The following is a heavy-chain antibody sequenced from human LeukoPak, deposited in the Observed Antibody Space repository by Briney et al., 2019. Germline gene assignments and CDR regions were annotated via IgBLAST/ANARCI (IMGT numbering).Heavy chain of an antibody. D-gene: IGHD1-26*01. CDR3: ARVLELLFPAFDI. J-gene: IGHJ3*02. Sequence: GSLRLSCAASGFTFSSYSMNWVRQAPGKGLEWIGEIYRSGSTNYNPSLKSQVTISVDKSKNQFSLKLSSVTAADTAVYYCARVLELLFPAFDIWGQGTMVTVSS. CDR2: IYRSGST. CDR1: GFTFSSYSM. V-gene: IGHV4-4*02.